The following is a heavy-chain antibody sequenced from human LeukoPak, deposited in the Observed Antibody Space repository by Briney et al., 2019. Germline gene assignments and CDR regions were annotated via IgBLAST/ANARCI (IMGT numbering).Heavy chain of an antibody. V-gene: IGHV1-18*04. CDR2: ISAYNGNT. J-gene: IGHJ4*02. CDR1: GYTFTDYY. D-gene: IGHD5-24*01. Sequence: EASVKVSCKASGYTFTDYYMHWVRQAPGQGLEWMGWISAYNGNTNYAQKLQGRVTMTTDTSTSTAYMELRSLRSDDTAVYYCARGGGYKTLDYWGQGTLVTVSS. CDR3: ARGGGYKTLDY.